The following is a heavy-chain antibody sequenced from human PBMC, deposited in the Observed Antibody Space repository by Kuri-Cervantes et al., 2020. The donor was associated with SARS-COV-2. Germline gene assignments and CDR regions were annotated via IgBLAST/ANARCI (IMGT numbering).Heavy chain of an antibody. J-gene: IGHJ4*02. CDR2: IYYSGST. V-gene: IGHV4-39*01. Sequence: GSLRLSCTVSGGSISSCSYYWGWIRQPPGKGLAWIGSIYYSGSTYYNPSLKSRVTISVDTSKNQFSLKLSSVTAADTAVYYCARRSGYCSSTSCYFFDYWGQGTLVTVSS. CDR3: ARRSGYCSSTSCYFFDY. D-gene: IGHD2-2*01. CDR1: GGSISSCSYY.